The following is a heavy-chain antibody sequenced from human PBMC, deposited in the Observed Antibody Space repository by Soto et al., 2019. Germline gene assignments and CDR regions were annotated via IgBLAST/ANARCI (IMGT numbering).Heavy chain of an antibody. D-gene: IGHD1-26*01. Sequence: SETLSLTCTVSGGSISSYYWSWIRQPAGKGLEWIGRTYTSGSANYNPSLKSRVTMSVDTSKNQLSLKLSSVTAADTAVYYCARDDVSGSYYGPYYYGMDVWGQGTTVTVS. V-gene: IGHV4-4*07. J-gene: IGHJ6*02. CDR2: TYTSGSA. CDR1: GGSISSYY. CDR3: ARDDVSGSYYGPYYYGMDV.